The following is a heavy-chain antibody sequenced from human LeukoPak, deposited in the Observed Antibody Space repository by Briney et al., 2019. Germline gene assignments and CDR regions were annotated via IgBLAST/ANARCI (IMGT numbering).Heavy chain of an antibody. V-gene: IGHV4-39*01. CDR3: SRQRDMAFDY. Sequence: EWIGSIFYSGSTYYNRSLTSRATISIDTSNNQFSLKLSSVTAADTAAYYRSRQRDMAFDYWGQGTLVIVTS. CDR2: IFYSGST. J-gene: IGHJ4*02. D-gene: IGHD5-24*01.